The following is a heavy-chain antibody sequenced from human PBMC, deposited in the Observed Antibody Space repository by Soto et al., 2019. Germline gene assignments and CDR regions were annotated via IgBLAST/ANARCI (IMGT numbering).Heavy chain of an antibody. CDR2: INPNSGGT. CDR1: GYTFTGYY. CDR3: ARPFYSSSLRTYFDY. D-gene: IGHD6-13*01. J-gene: IGHJ4*02. V-gene: IGHV1-2*02. Sequence: QVQLVQSGAEVKKPGASVKVFCKASGYTFTGYYMHWVRQAPGQGLEWMGWINPNSGGTNYAQKFQGRVTMTRDTSISTAYMELSRLRSDDTAVYYCARPFYSSSLRTYFDYWGQGTLVTVSS.